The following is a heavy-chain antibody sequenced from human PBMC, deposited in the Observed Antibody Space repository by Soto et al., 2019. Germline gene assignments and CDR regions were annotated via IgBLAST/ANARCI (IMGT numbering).Heavy chain of an antibody. CDR2: ISSSSSYI. V-gene: IGHV3-21*01. D-gene: IGHD3-10*01. J-gene: IGHJ6*01. CDR3: ARDFGYYGSGSYYNHYSYGMDF. Sequence: GVSHRISYVASGVNFSSYSMNWVRQAPGKGLEWVSSISSSSSYIDYADSVKGRFTISRDNAKNSLYLQMNSLRAEDTAVYYCARDFGYYGSGSYYNHYSYGMDFWGQGTTVTVFS. CDR1: GVNFSSYS.